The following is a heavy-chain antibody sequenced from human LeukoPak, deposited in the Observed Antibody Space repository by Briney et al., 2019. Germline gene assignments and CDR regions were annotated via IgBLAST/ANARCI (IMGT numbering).Heavy chain of an antibody. CDR3: ARDSHSGSYYRLDY. V-gene: IGHV3-53*01. Sequence: LSGGSLRLSCAASEFIVSSNYMSWVRQAPGKGLEWVSVIYSGGSTYYADSVKGRFTISRDNSKSTLYLQMNSLRAEDTAVYYCARDSHSGSYYRLDYWGQGTLVTVSS. D-gene: IGHD1-26*01. CDR1: EFIVSSNY. CDR2: IYSGGST. J-gene: IGHJ4*02.